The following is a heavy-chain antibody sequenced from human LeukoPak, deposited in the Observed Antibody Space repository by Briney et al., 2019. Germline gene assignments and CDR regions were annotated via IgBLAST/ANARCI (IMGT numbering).Heavy chain of an antibody. D-gene: IGHD3-22*01. J-gene: IGHJ4*02. V-gene: IGHV4-38-2*02. CDR2: IRDSGST. CDR1: GYSISIGYY. CDR3: ERDQYYDVSTYYAIDY. Sequence: SETLSLTCTVSGYSISIGYYWGSIRQPPGKGLEWIGTIRDSGSTDYYPSLKSRVTISLDTSNTKFSLKLSSVTAADTAVYDCERDQYYDVSTYYAIDYWGQGTLVTVSS.